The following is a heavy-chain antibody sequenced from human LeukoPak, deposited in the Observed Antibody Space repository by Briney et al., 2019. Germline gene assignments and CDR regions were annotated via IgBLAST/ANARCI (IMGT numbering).Heavy chain of an antibody. CDR2: IYYSGST. Sequence: SETLSLTCTVSGGSINSSSYYWGWIRQPPEKGLEWVGSIYYSGSTYYNPSLKSRVFISLDTSKNQFSLRLSSVTAADTAVYYCARPKYGSGSYSDYWGQGTLVTVSS. CDR3: ARPKYGSGSYSDY. V-gene: IGHV4-39*01. CDR1: GGSINSSSYY. J-gene: IGHJ4*02. D-gene: IGHD3-10*01.